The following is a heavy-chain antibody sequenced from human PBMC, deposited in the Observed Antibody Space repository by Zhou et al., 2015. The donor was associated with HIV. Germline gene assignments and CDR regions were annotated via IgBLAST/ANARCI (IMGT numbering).Heavy chain of an antibody. CDR2: IIPIFGTA. CDR1: GGTFSSYA. J-gene: IGHJ3*02. CDR3: ARGDYYDSSGYYSFVAFDI. Sequence: QVQLVQSGAEVKKPGSSVKVSCKASGGTFSSYAISWVRQAPGQGLEWMGGIIPIFGTANYAQKFQGRVTITADESTSTAYMELSSLRSEDTAVYYCARGDYYDSSGYYSFVAFDIWGQGTMVTSLQ. V-gene: IGHV1-69*01. D-gene: IGHD3-22*01.